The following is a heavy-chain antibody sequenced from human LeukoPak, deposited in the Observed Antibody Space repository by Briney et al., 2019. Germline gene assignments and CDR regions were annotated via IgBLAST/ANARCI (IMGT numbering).Heavy chain of an antibody. Sequence: IPSETLSLTCTVSGGSISSSSYYWGWIRQPPGKGLEWIGSIYYSGSTYYNPSLRSRVTISVDTSKNQFSLKLSSVTAADTAVYYCVALVVSLRARNDFDYWGQGTLVTVSS. CDR2: IYYSGST. CDR1: GGSISSSSYY. D-gene: IGHD2-21*01. V-gene: IGHV4-39*07. J-gene: IGHJ4*02. CDR3: VALVVSLRARNDFDY.